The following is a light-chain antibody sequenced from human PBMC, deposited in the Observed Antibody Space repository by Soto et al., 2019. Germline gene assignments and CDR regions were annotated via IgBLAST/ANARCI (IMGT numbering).Light chain of an antibody. V-gene: IGKV3-20*01. J-gene: IGKJ1*01. CDR2: GAS. CDR1: QSVSSSY. CDR3: QQYGTSPRT. Sequence: IVLTQSPGTLSLSPGEGATLYCRASQSVSSSYLAWYQQKPGQAPRLLISGASSRATGIPDRFSGRGSGTDFTLTISRLEPEDFAVYYCQQYGTSPRTFGQGTKVDIK.